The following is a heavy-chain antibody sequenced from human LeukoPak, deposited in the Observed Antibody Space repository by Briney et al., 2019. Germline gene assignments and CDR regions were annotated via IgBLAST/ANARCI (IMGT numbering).Heavy chain of an antibody. CDR3: AKDSQGNWNPQGGNAFDI. J-gene: IGHJ3*02. D-gene: IGHD1-20*01. CDR2: ISWNSGSI. Sequence: QPGRSLRLSCAASGFTFDDYAMHWVRQAPGKGLEWVSGISWNSGSIGYAGSVKGRFTISRDNAKNSLYLQMNSLRAEDMALYYCAKDSQGNWNPQGGNAFDIWGQGTMVTVSS. V-gene: IGHV3-9*03. CDR1: GFTFDDYA.